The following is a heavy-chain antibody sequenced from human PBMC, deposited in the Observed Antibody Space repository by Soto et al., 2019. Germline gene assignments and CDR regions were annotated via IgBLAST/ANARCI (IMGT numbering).Heavy chain of an antibody. CDR3: ARVRVIRGVIPSHFGL. CDR2: IIPLYGTV. J-gene: IGHJ4*02. Sequence: QAHLAQSGAEVKKPGSSVTVSCKASGGTFNSYCISWVRQAPGQGLDWMGVIIPLYGTVNYAQKFQGRVSITADKSTSTAYMDLNSLRSDDTAVYYCARVRVIRGVIPSHFGLWGQGTQVTVSS. D-gene: IGHD3-10*01. V-gene: IGHV1-69*06. CDR1: GGTFNSYC.